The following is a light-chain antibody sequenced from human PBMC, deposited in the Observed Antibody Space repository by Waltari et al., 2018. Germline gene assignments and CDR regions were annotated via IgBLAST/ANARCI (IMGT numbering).Light chain of an antibody. Sequence: QSALTQPPSASGSPGQSVTIPCTGTSSDVGAYQYVSWYQQHPGKAPKLLIYEVSKRASGVPDRFSGSKSGNTASLTVSGLQAEDEADYYCASRGASKVFGGGTKLTVL. CDR2: EVS. J-gene: IGLJ2*01. CDR1: SSDVGAYQY. V-gene: IGLV2-8*01. CDR3: ASRGASKV.